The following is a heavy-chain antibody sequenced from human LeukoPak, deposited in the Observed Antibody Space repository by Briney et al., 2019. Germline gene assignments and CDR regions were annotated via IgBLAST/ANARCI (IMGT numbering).Heavy chain of an antibody. CDR1: GFTVSTNY. J-gene: IGHJ4*02. Sequence: GGSLRLSCAASGFTVSTNYMSWVRQAPVKGLEWVSVIYSGGSTYYADSVKGRFTISRDNSKNTLYLQMNSLRAEDTAVYYCARDYPYYYDSSGYYSFDYWGQGTLVTVSS. CDR2: IYSGGST. V-gene: IGHV3-66*01. D-gene: IGHD3-22*01. CDR3: ARDYPYYYDSSGYYSFDY.